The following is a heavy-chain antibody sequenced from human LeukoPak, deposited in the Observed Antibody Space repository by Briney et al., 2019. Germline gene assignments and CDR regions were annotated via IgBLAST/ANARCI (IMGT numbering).Heavy chain of an antibody. Sequence: PGGSLRLSCAASEFTFSSYAMSWVRQAPGKGLERVSAISGSGGSTYYADSVKGRFTISRDNSKNTLYLQMNSLRAEDTAVYYCAKDRVTYYDFWSGYQPRYNWFDPWGQGTLVTVSS. V-gene: IGHV3-23*01. CDR3: AKDRVTYYDFWSGYQPRYNWFDP. D-gene: IGHD3-3*01. J-gene: IGHJ5*02. CDR2: ISGSGGST. CDR1: EFTFSSYA.